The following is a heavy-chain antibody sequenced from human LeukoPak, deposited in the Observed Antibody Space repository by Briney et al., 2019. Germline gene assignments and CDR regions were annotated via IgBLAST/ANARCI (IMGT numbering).Heavy chain of an antibody. D-gene: IGHD2-2*01. CDR2: ISGSGGST. Sequence: PGGSLRLSCAASGFTFSSYAMSWVRQAPGKGLEWVSAISGSGGSTYYADSVKGRFTISRDNSKNTLYLQMNSLRAEDTAVYYCAKEDWGCSSTSCYRWFDPWGQGTLVTVPS. CDR1: GFTFSSYA. CDR3: AKEDWGCSSTSCYRWFDP. J-gene: IGHJ5*02. V-gene: IGHV3-23*01.